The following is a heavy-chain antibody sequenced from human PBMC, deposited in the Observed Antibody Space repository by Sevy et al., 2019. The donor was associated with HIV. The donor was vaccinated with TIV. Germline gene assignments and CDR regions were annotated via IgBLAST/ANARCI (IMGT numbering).Heavy chain of an antibody. Sequence: ASVKVSCKSSGYTFTSYDINWVRQATGQGLEWMGWMNPNSGNTGYAQKFQGRVTMTRNTSISTAYMELSSLRSEDTAVYYCARGVAASSYDFLDYWGQGTLVTVSS. D-gene: IGHD5-18*01. CDR3: ARGVAASSYDFLDY. CDR2: MNPNSGNT. J-gene: IGHJ4*02. CDR1: GYTFTSYD. V-gene: IGHV1-8*01.